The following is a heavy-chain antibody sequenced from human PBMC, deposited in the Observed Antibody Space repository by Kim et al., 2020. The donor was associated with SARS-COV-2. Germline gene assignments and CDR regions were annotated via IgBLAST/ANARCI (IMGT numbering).Heavy chain of an antibody. J-gene: IGHJ6*02. V-gene: IGHV1-69*13. D-gene: IGHD3-10*01. CDR2: IIPIFGTA. CDR1: GGTFSSYA. Sequence: SVKVSCKASGGTFSSYAISWVRQAPGQGLEWMGGIIPIFGTANYAQKFQGRVTITADESTSTAYMELSSLRSEDTAVYYCARGDLGPYYYGSGEEYGMDVWGQGTTVTVSS. CDR3: ARGDLGPYYYGSGEEYGMDV.